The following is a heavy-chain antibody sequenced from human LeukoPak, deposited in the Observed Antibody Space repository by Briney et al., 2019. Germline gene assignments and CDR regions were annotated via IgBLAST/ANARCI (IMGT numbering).Heavy chain of an antibody. CDR2: ITSSGTHI. V-gene: IGHV3-21*01. Sequence: GSLRLSCAASGFTFSSFNMNWVRQAPGKAMEWVSSITSSGTHIFYADSVRGRFTISRDNAKNSLYLQMDSLGPDDTAVYYCARDPYSGNYGNDYYYYMDVWGKGTTVTISS. J-gene: IGHJ6*03. CDR1: GFTFSSFN. D-gene: IGHD1-26*01. CDR3: ARDPYSGNYGNDYYYYMDV.